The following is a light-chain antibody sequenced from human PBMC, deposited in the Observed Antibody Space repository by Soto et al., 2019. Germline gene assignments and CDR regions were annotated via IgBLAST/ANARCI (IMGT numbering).Light chain of an antibody. V-gene: IGLV9-49*01. CDR2: VGTGGIVG. J-gene: IGLJ1*01. CDR1: SDYNNYK. Sequence: QSVLTQPPSASASLGASVTLTCTLSSDYNNYKVDWYQQRPGKGPRFVMRVGTGGIVGSKGDGIPDRFSVLGSGQNRYLTINNLQEEDERYYHCGADHGSETNFVYVFGTGTKVTVL. CDR3: GADHGSETNFVYV.